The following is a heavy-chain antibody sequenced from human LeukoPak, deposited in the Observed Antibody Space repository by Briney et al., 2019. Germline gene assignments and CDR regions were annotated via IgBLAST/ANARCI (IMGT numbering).Heavy chain of an antibody. Sequence: SETLSLTCTVSGYSISSGYYWGWIRQPPGKGLEWIGSICHSGSTYYNPSLKSRVTISVDTSKNQFSLKLSSVTAADTAVYYCARHSRAIVVPDDYYFDYWGQGTLVTVSS. D-gene: IGHD2-2*01. V-gene: IGHV4-38-2*02. CDR1: GYSISSGYY. CDR3: ARHSRAIVVPDDYYFDY. J-gene: IGHJ4*02. CDR2: ICHSGST.